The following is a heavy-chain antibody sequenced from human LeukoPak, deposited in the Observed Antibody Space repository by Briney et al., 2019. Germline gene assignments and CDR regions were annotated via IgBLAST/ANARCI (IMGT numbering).Heavy chain of an antibody. V-gene: IGHV3-21*01. CDR1: GFTFSSYS. CDR2: ISSSSSYI. J-gene: IGHJ6*03. CDR3: ARDRRSEGDYYYYMDV. D-gene: IGHD3-16*01. Sequence: GGSLRLSCAASGFTFSSYSMNWVRQAPGKGLEWVSSISSSSSYIYYADSVKGRFTISRDNAKNSLYLQMNSLRAEDTAVYYCARDRRSEGDYYYYMDVWGKGTTVTVSS.